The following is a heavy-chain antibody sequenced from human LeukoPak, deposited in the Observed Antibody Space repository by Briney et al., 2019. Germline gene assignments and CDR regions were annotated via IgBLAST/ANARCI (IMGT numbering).Heavy chain of an antibody. Sequence: HSGGSLTLSCAVSGLTFNDAWVSWVRQAPGKGLEWVSVIYSGGSTYYADSVKGRFTISRDNSKNTLYLQMNSLRAEDTAVYYCARLNRMSDAFDIWGQGTMVTVSS. CDR2: IYSGGST. CDR3: ARLNRMSDAFDI. V-gene: IGHV3-66*04. CDR1: GLTFNDAW. J-gene: IGHJ3*02. D-gene: IGHD1-14*01.